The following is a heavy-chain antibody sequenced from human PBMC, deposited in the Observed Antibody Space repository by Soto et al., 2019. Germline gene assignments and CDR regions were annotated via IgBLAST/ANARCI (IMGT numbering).Heavy chain of an antibody. CDR3: ARSETYGDRYYFGMDV. Sequence: PXESLKISCKGCAYSFTSYWIGWVRQMPGKGLEWMGIIYPGESDTRYSPSFQGQVTISADKSISTAYLQWSSLKASDTAMYYCARSETYGDRYYFGMDVWGLGTTATVSS. CDR2: IYPGESDT. CDR1: AYSFTSYW. J-gene: IGHJ6*02. V-gene: IGHV5-51*01. D-gene: IGHD4-17*01.